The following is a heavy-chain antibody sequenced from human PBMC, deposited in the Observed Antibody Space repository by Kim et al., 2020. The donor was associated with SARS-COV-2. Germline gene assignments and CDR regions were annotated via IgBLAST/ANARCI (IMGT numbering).Heavy chain of an antibody. V-gene: IGHV4-34*11. J-gene: IGHJ5*02. CDR3: ARENYYGSGKFDP. D-gene: IGHD3-10*01. Sequence: HPSPKSRAPISLDMSKNQFSLNLSSVTAADTAVYYCARENYYGSGKFDPWGQGTLVTVSS.